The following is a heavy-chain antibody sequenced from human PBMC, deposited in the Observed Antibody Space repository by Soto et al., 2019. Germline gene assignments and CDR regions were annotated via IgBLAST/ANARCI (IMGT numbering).Heavy chain of an antibody. CDR2: INHSGST. Sequence: QVQLQQWGAGLLKPSETLSLTCAVYGGSFSGYYWSWIRQPPGKGLEWIGEINHSGSTNYNPSLKSRVTMSVDTYKTPFSLNLRSGTAADSGMYYCAGGRGRQQMVMTYYYGMDVWGQGTTVTV. D-gene: IGHD6-13*01. CDR1: GGSFSGYY. V-gene: IGHV4-34*01. J-gene: IGHJ6*02. CDR3: AGGRGRQQMVMTYYYGMDV.